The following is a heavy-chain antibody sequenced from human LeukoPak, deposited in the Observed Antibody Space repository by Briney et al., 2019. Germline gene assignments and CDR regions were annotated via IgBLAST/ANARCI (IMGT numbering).Heavy chain of an antibody. CDR3: ARELGYSGYDHGRIPFDY. D-gene: IGHD5-12*01. CDR1: GFTFDTYA. V-gene: IGHV3-20*04. J-gene: IGHJ4*02. Sequence: GGSLRLSRAASGFTFDTYAMSWVRQAPGRGLEWVSGINWNGGSTAYADSVKGRFTISRDNAKNSLYLQMNSLRAEDTALYYCARELGYSGYDHGRIPFDYWGQGTLVTVSS. CDR2: INWNGGST.